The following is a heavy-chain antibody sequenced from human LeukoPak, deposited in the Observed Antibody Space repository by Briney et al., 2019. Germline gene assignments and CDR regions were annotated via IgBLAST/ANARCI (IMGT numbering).Heavy chain of an antibody. CDR2: IYSGGST. V-gene: IGHV3-53*01. J-gene: IGHJ6*02. D-gene: IGHD3-10*01. Sequence: GGSLRLSCAASGFTVSSNYMSWVRQAPGKGLEWVSVIYSGGSTYYADSVKGRFTISRDNSKNTLYLQMNSLRAEDTAVYYCASSRLSGSYYNGYYYGMDVWGQGTRSPSP. CDR1: GFTVSSNY. CDR3: ASSRLSGSYYNGYYYGMDV.